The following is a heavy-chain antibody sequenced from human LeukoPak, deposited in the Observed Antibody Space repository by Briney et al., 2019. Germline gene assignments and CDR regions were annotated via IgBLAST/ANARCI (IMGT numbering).Heavy chain of an antibody. Sequence: SETLSLTCTVSGGSISSSSYYWGWIRQPPGKGLEGIGSIYYSGSTYYNPSLKSRVTISAYTSKHQFSLNLSSVTAADTAVYYCARHPPYGSRNWGSYYFDYWGQGTLVTVSS. J-gene: IGHJ4*02. CDR2: IYYSGST. CDR1: GGSISSSSYY. D-gene: IGHD3-10*01. V-gene: IGHV4-39*01. CDR3: ARHPPYGSRNWGSYYFDY.